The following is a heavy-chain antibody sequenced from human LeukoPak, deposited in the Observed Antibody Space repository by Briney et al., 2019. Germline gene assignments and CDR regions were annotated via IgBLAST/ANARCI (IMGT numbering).Heavy chain of an antibody. CDR3: ARAGLAASGTGAFDA. D-gene: IGHD6-13*01. J-gene: IGHJ3*01. CDR1: GDSISSYY. Sequence: PSETLSLTCTVFGDSISSYYWSWIRQPPGKGLEWIGYIYGSGGTNRNPSLKSRVVMSVDTSKNQFSLKLSSVTAADTAVYYCARAGLAASGTGAFDAWGHGTMVTVSS. CDR2: IYGSGGT. V-gene: IGHV4-59*01.